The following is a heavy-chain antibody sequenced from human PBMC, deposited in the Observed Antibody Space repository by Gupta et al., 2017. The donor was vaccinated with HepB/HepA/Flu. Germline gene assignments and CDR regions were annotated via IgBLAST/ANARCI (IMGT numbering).Heavy chain of an antibody. V-gene: IGHV1-2*02. CDR2: IIPGSGDT. CDR1: GYIFRDYY. D-gene: IGHD3-16*01. CDR3: VREKRGGEFDY. Sequence: QVQLVQSGAEVKEPGASVTVSCKASGYIFRDYYMHWVRRAPGQGLEWMGLIIPGSGDTNYAQNCQGRLSKTRDTSISTTYMELSRLGSDDTAIYYCVREKRGGEFDYWGQGTLVTVSS. J-gene: IGHJ4*02.